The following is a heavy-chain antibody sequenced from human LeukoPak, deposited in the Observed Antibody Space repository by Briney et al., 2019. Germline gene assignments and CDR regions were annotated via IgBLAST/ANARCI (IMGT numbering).Heavy chain of an antibody. Sequence: HPGGSLRPSCAASGFTISSTYMSWVRQAPGKGLECVSVIYSGGDTFYADSVKGRFTISRDNSKNTLYLQMNSLRAEDTAVYYCARGPYHYDRSGFFDYWGQGTLVTVSS. J-gene: IGHJ4*02. CDR3: ARGPYHYDRSGFFDY. V-gene: IGHV3-53*01. CDR1: GFTISSTY. CDR2: IYSGGDT. D-gene: IGHD3-22*01.